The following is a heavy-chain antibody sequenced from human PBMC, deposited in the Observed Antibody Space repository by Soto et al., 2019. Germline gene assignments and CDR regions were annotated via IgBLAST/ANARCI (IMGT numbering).Heavy chain of an antibody. CDR1: GFTFSSYS. CDR3: AGYYDSSGPPHWFDP. J-gene: IGHJ5*02. Sequence: GGSLRLSCAASGFTFSSYSMNWVRQAPGKGLEWVSSISSSSSYIYYADSVKGRFTISRDNAKNSLYLQMNSLRAEDTAVYYCAGYYDSSGPPHWFDPWGQGTLVPVS. CDR2: ISSSSSYI. D-gene: IGHD3-22*01. V-gene: IGHV3-21*01.